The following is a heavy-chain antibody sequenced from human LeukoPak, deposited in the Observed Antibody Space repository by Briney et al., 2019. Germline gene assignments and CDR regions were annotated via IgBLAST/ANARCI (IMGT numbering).Heavy chain of an antibody. Sequence: QPGESLRLSCAASGFTVSHNYMNWVRQAPGKGLEWVSVIYSGGSTYYADSVKGRFTISRDNSKNTLYLQMNSLRADDTAVYYCARDRPYSGTGGAFDIWGQGTTVTVPA. V-gene: IGHV3-53*01. D-gene: IGHD3-10*01. CDR1: GFTVSHNY. CDR2: IYSGGST. J-gene: IGHJ3*02. CDR3: ARDRPYSGTGGAFDI.